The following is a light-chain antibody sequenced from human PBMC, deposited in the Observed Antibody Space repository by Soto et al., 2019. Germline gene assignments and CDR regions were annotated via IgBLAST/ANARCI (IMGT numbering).Light chain of an antibody. V-gene: IGLV1-47*01. Sequence: QSVLTQPPSASGTPGQRVTISCSGSSSNIGSNYVYWFQQLPGTAPKLLIYRNNQRPSGVPDRFSGSKSGYSASLAISGLRSEDEADYYCAAWDDSLSGVVFGGGTKLTVL. CDR1: SSNIGSNY. CDR3: AAWDDSLSGVV. CDR2: RNN. J-gene: IGLJ2*01.